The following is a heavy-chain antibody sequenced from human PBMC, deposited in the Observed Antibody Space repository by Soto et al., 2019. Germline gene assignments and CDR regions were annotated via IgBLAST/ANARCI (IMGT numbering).Heavy chain of an antibody. D-gene: IGHD1-1*01. CDR3: ARVRQGCSANNCYFDP. Sequence: EVQLLESGGGLVQPGGSLRLSCAASGFTLSSYAMSWVRQAPGKGLEWVSAISGSGNRTFHADSVKGRFTISRDNSKNALYLQMNSLRVEDTAVYYCARVRQGCSANNCYFDPWGQGTQVTISS. CDR1: GFTLSSYA. V-gene: IGHV3-23*01. J-gene: IGHJ5*01. CDR2: ISGSGNRT.